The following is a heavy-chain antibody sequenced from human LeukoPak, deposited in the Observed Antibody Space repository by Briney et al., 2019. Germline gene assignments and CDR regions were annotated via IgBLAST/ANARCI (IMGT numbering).Heavy chain of an antibody. CDR1: GGSISSYY. CDR2: IYYSGST. J-gene: IGHJ6*03. Sequence: SETLSLTCTVSGGSISSYYWSWVRQPPGKGLEWIGYIYYSGSTNYNPSLKSRATISLDTSKNQFSLKLSSVTAADAAVYYCARGQGDYDFWSGYPYYYYYYMDVWGKGTTVTVSS. V-gene: IGHV4-59*01. D-gene: IGHD3-3*01. CDR3: ARGQGDYDFWSGYPYYYYYYMDV.